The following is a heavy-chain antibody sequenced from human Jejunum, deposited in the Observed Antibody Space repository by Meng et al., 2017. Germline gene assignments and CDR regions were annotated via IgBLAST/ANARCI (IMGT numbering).Heavy chain of an antibody. CDR2: VFYTGST. V-gene: IGHV4-61*01. CDR1: GVSVTSGHYY. D-gene: IGHD3-16*01. CDR3: ARGGWDFEY. Sequence: QGQLLESGPGLVRPSETLSLSCTVSGVSVTSGHYYWSWVRQPPGQGLEWIGHVFYTGSTNYSPSFKSRVTISVHTSMNQFSLKLNSVTAADTAVYYCARGGWDFEYWGQGILVTVSS. J-gene: IGHJ4*02.